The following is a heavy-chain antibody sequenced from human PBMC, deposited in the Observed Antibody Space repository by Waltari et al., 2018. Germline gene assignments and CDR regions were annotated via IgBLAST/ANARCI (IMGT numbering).Heavy chain of an antibody. CDR1: GGSFSGYY. V-gene: IGHV4-34*01. Sequence: QVQLQQWGAGLLKPSETLSLTCAVYGGSFSGYYWSWIRQHPGKGLEWIGEINHSRSNNYNPSLKSRVTISVDTSKNQFSLKLSSVTAADTAVYYCARRDSSGWYYFDYWGQGTLVTVSS. CDR3: ARRDSSGWYYFDY. CDR2: INHSRSN. J-gene: IGHJ4*02. D-gene: IGHD6-19*01.